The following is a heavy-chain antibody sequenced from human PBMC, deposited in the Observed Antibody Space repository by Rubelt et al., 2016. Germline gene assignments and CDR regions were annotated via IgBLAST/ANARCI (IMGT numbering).Heavy chain of an antibody. D-gene: IGHD4-23*01. V-gene: IGHV5-10-1*01. CDR2: IDPSDSYT. J-gene: IGHJ5*02. CDR3: ARHAGDGGTSKAWFDP. CDR1: GYSFTSYW. Sequence: EVQLVQSGAEVKKPGESLRISCKGSGYSFTSYWISWVRQMPGKGLEWMGRIDPSDSYTNYSPAFPGHVTISADKSISTASLQWSSLTAADTAMYYCARHAGDGGTSKAWFDPWGQGTLVTVSS.